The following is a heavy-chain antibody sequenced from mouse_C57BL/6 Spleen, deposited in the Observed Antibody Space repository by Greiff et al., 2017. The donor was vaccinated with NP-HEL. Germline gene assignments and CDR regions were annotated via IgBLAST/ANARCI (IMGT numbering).Heavy chain of an antibody. CDR3: ASIFYDYDWFAY. J-gene: IGHJ3*01. CDR2: INPSSGYT. V-gene: IGHV1-4*01. CDR1: GYTFTSYT. Sequence: VQLQQSGAELARPGASVKMSCKASGYTFTSYTMHWVKQRPGQGLEWIGYINPSSGYTKYNQKFKDKATLTADKSSSTAYMQLNSLTSEDSAVYYCASIFYDYDWFAYWGQGTLVTVSA. D-gene: IGHD2-4*01.